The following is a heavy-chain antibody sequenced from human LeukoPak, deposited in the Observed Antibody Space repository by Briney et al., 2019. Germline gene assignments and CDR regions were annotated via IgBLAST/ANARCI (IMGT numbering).Heavy chain of an antibody. Sequence: GGSLRLSCAASGFTFSSYWMTWVHQAPGKGLEWVANKKQDGSERNYVDSVKGRFTISRDNAKNSLYLQMNTLRDEDTAVYYCATGAGCGYWGQGTLVTVSS. J-gene: IGHJ4*02. D-gene: IGHD6-19*01. CDR2: KKQDGSER. CDR3: ATGAGCGY. V-gene: IGHV3-7*03. CDR1: GFTFSSYW.